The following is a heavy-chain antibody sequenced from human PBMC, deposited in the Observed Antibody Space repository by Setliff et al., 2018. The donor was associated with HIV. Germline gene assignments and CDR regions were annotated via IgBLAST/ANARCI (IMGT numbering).Heavy chain of an antibody. V-gene: IGHV4-34*01. J-gene: IGHJ4*02. Sequence: PSETLSLTCPQESLSGYSWSLIRQPPGKGLEWIGEIFHNGTIKYNPSLKRRVALSIDTSKSQISLTLTSLTTADTAVYYCGRGPRIVGASWAVIDYWGQGKPVTVSS. CDR3: GRGPRIVGASWAVIDY. CDR2: IFHNGTI. CDR1: ESLSGYS. D-gene: IGHD1-26*01.